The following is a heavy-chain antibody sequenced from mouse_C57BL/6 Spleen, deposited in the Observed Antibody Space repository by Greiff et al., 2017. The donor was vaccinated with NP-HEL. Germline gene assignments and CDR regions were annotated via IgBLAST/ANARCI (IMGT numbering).Heavy chain of an antibody. D-gene: IGHD2-1*01. Sequence: VQLKESGPELVKPGASVKMSCKASGYTFTDYNMHWVKQSHGKSLEWIGYINPNNGGTSYNQKFKGKATLTVNKSSITAYMELRSLTSEDSAVYYCARDYYPDYFDYWGQGTTLTVSS. CDR1: GYTFTDYN. CDR3: ARDYYPDYFDY. CDR2: INPNNGGT. J-gene: IGHJ2*01. V-gene: IGHV1-22*01.